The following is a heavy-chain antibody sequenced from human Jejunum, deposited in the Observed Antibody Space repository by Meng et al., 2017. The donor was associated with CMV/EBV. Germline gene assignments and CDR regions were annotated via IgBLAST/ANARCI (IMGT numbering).Heavy chain of an antibody. CDR3: ARDIGMYGYGGEDS. D-gene: IGHD5-12*01. Sequence: SGDIFSTYTVRWVRQAPGQGLECMGKIVPQLNVADYAQRFQGRLTITADRSTTTVYMELSDLKSDDTAVYYCARDIGMYGYGGEDSWGQGTLVTVSS. CDR1: GDIFSTYT. J-gene: IGHJ5*01. CDR2: IVPQLNVA. V-gene: IGHV1-69*04.